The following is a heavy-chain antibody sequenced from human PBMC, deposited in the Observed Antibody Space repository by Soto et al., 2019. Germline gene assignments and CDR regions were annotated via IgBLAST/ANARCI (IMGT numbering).Heavy chain of an antibody. J-gene: IGHJ4*02. V-gene: IGHV1-18*01. D-gene: IGHD3-22*01. CDR3: ARDLGVVITTCFDY. CDR1: GYTFTSYG. Sequence: GASVKVSWKASGYTFTSYGISWVRQAPGQGLEWMGWISAYNGNTNYAQKLQGRVTMTTDTSTSTAYMELRSLRSDDTAVYYCARDLGVVITTCFDYWGQGTLVTVSS. CDR2: ISAYNGNT.